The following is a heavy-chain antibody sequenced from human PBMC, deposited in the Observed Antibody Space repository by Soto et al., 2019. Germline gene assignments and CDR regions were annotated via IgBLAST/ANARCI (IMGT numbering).Heavy chain of an antibody. V-gene: IGHV1-69*13. CDR1: GGTFTSYA. CDR3: ARAYGGDYYYGMDV. D-gene: IGHD4-17*01. J-gene: IGHJ6*02. CDR2: IIPLFGIA. Sequence: PSVKVSCKASGGTFTSYAFNWVRQAPGQGLKWMGGIIPLFGIANYAQKFQGRVTITADESTSTAYMELSSLRSEDTAVYYCARAYGGDYYYGMDVWGQGTTVTVSS.